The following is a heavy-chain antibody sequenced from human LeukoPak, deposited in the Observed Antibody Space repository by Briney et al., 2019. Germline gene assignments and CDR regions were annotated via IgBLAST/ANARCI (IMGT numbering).Heavy chain of an antibody. Sequence: SETLSLTCTVSGGSISSGDYYWSWIRQPPGKGLEWIGYIYYSGSTYYNPSLKSRVTISVDTSKNQFSLKLSSVTAADTAVYYCARGLRITMVRGVATGMDVWGQGTTVTVSS. D-gene: IGHD3-10*01. V-gene: IGHV4-30-4*01. CDR1: GGSISSGDYY. CDR3: ARGLRITMVRGVATGMDV. CDR2: IYYSGST. J-gene: IGHJ6*02.